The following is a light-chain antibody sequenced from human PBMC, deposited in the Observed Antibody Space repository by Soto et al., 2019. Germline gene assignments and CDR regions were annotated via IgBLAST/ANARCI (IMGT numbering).Light chain of an antibody. V-gene: IGKV3-20*01. J-gene: IGKJ4*01. CDR2: TAS. Sequence: EIVMTQSPATLSVSPGERATLSCRASQSVSSNLAWYQQKPGQPPRLLIYTASSRAPGIPDRFTASGSGTDFTLTISRLEPEDFAVYYCHKYGPSPLTFGGGTKVDIK. CDR3: HKYGPSPLT. CDR1: QSVSSN.